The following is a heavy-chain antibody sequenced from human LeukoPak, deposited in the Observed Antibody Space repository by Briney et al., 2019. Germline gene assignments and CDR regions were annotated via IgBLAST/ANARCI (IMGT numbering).Heavy chain of an antibody. J-gene: IGHJ4*02. CDR1: GFTFSNAY. V-gene: IGHV3-15*01. D-gene: IGHD1-26*01. CDR2: IKSKADGGTT. Sequence: GGSLRLSCAATGFTFSNAYMSWVRQAPGKGLEWVGRIKSKADGGTTDLAAPVKGRFTISRDDSKNTLYLQMNSLKTEDTAVYYCTRPSGIVGAHGHDYWGQGTLVTVSS. CDR3: TRPSGIVGAHGHDY.